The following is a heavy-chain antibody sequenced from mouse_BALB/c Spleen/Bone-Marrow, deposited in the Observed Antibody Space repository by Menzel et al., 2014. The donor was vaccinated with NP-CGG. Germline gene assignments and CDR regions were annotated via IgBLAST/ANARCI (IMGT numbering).Heavy chain of an antibody. V-gene: IGHV1-80*01. D-gene: IGHD3-1*01. CDR3: ARVGFSFDY. CDR2: IYPGDSGT. CDR1: GYAFSTYW. J-gene: IGHJ2*01. Sequence: VQVVESGAELVRPGSSVKISCKASGYAFSTYWMNWVKQRPGQGLEWIGQIYPGDSGTNYNGKFKGKATLTADRSSSTASMQLSSLTSEDSAVYFCARVGFSFDYWGQGTTLTVSS.